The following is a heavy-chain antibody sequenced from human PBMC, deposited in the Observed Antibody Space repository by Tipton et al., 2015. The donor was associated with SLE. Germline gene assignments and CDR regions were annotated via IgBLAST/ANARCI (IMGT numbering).Heavy chain of an antibody. V-gene: IGHV4-59*08. Sequence: TLSLTCTVSGGSISRYYWSWIRQPPGRGLEWIGYMHYRGDTNYNPSLKSRVTISVDTSKIHFSLNLSSVTAADTAVYYCARGYKQLSRQWLATVYMDVWGKGTTVTVS. CDR3: ARGYKQLSRQWLATVYMDV. J-gene: IGHJ6*03. D-gene: IGHD6-19*01. CDR1: GGSISRYY. CDR2: MHYRGDT.